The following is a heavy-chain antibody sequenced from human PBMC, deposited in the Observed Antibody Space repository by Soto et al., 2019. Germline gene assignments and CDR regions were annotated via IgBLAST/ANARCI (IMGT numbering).Heavy chain of an antibody. CDR1: GGTFSSYA. CDR3: AYLSYGDYSEGYFDY. D-gene: IGHD4-17*01. V-gene: IGHV1-69*06. Sequence: SVKVSCKASGGTFSSYAISWVRQAPGQGLEWMGGIIPIFGTANYAQKFQGRVTITADKSTSTAYMELSSLRSEDTAVHYRAYLSYGDYSEGYFDYWGQGTLVTVSS. CDR2: IIPIFGTA. J-gene: IGHJ4*02.